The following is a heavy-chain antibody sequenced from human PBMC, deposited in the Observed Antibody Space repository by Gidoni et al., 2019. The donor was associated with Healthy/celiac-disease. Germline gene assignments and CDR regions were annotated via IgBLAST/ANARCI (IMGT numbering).Heavy chain of an antibody. Sequence: QVQLVESGGGVVQPGRSLRLSCAASGFTFSSYGMHWVRQAPGKGLEWVAVISYDGSNKYYADSVKGRFTISRDNSKNTLYLQMNSLRAEDTAVYYCAKDQYDSSGKDYWGQGTLVTVSS. D-gene: IGHD3-22*01. CDR3: AKDQYDSSGKDY. CDR2: ISYDGSNK. CDR1: GFTFSSYG. V-gene: IGHV3-30*18. J-gene: IGHJ4*02.